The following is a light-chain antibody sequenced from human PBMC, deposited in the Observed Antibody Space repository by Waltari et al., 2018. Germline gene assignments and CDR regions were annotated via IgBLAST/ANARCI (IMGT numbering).Light chain of an antibody. CDR3: QQYNNWPRV. V-gene: IGKV3-15*01. CDR2: DAS. Sequence: EILMTQSPATLSVSPGERATLSCRASQSVSSNLVWYQQKPGKAPRLLIYDASTRATGSPARFSGSGSGTEFTLTISSLQSEDFAVYHWQQYNNWPRVFGPGTKVDIK. CDR1: QSVSSN. J-gene: IGKJ3*01.